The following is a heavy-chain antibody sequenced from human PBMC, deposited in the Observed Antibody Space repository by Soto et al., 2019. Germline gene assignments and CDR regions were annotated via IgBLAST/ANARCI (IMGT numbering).Heavy chain of an antibody. CDR3: AREPRGYSYGVDY. CDR2: ISSSSSYI. D-gene: IGHD5-18*01. Sequence: PGGSLRLSCAASGFTFSSYSMNWVRQAPGKGLEWVSSISSSSSYIYYADSVKGRFTISRDNAKNSLYLQMSSLRAEDTAVYYCAREPRGYSYGVDYWGQGTLGTVSS. V-gene: IGHV3-21*01. CDR1: GFTFSSYS. J-gene: IGHJ4*02.